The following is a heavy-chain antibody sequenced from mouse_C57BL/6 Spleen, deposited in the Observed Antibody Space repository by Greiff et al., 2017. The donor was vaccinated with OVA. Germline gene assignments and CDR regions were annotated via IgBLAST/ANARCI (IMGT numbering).Heavy chain of an antibody. CDR1: GFTFSDYY. CDR3: ARGPSYYSNYGYAMDY. CDR2: INYDGSST. V-gene: IGHV5-16*01. D-gene: IGHD2-5*01. Sequence: EVHLVASEGGLVQPGSSMKLSCTASGFTFSDYYMAWVRQVPEKGLEWVANINYDGSSTYYLDSLKSRFIISRDNAKNILYLQMSSLKSEDTATYYCARGPSYYSNYGYAMDYWGQGTSVTVSS. J-gene: IGHJ4*01.